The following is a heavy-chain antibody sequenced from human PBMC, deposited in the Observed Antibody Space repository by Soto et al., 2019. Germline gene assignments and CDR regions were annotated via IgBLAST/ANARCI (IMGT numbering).Heavy chain of an antibody. Sequence: SETLSLTCPVSGGSISSYYWSWIRQPPGKGLEWIGYIYYSGSTNYNPSLKSRVTISVDTSKNQFSLKLSSVTAADTAVYYCARVRRIVATITILDSFDYWGQGTLVTVSS. CDR2: IYYSGST. CDR3: ARVRRIVATITILDSFDY. CDR1: GGSISSYY. J-gene: IGHJ4*02. V-gene: IGHV4-59*01. D-gene: IGHD5-12*01.